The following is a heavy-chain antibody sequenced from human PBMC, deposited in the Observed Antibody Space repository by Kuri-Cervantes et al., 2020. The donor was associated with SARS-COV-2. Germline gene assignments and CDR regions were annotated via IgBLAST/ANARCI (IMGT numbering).Heavy chain of an antibody. Sequence: GGSLRLSCAASGFTFSDYYMSWIRQAPGKGLEWVSYISSSGSTIYYADSVKGRFTISRDNAKNSLYLQMNSLRAEDTAVYYCARADFWSTYYFDYWGQGTLVTVSS. CDR2: ISSSGSTI. CDR1: GFTFSDYY. J-gene: IGHJ4*02. CDR3: ARADFWSTYYFDY. D-gene: IGHD3-3*01. V-gene: IGHV3-11*04.